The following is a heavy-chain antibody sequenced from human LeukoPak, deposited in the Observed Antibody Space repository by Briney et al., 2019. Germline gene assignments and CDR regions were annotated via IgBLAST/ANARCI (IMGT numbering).Heavy chain of an antibody. CDR1: GFTVTNTY. CDR2: IYGGGTT. J-gene: IGHJ6*02. V-gene: IGHV3-53*01. CDR3: ATKTPTANYYYGMDV. Sequence: GGSLRLSCAASGFTVTNTYMSWVRQAPGKGLEWVAVIYGGGTTYYADSVKGRFTISRDNSRNTLYLQMNSLRAEDTAVYYCATKTPTANYYYGMDVWGQGTTVTVSS. D-gene: IGHD5-18*01.